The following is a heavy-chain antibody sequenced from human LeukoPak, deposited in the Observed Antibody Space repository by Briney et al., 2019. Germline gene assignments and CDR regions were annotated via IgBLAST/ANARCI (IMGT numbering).Heavy chain of an antibody. CDR1: GDSVSSNSAA. CDR3: ARDIQDYDSKVLTPFDP. J-gene: IGHJ5*02. Sequence: SQTLSLTCAISGDSVSSNSAAWNWIRQSPSRGLEWLGRTYYRSKWYNDYAVSVKGRITINPDTSKNQFSLQLNSVTPEDTAVYYCARDIQDYDSKVLTPFDPWGQGTLVTVSS. V-gene: IGHV6-1*01. CDR2: TYYRSKWYN. D-gene: IGHD5-12*01.